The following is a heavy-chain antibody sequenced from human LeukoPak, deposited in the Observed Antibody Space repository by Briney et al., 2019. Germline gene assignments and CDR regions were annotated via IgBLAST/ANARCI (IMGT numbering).Heavy chain of an antibody. CDR3: ASNYNFDS. CDR1: GFPFSTSA. J-gene: IGHJ4*02. CDR2: ISAGGGST. D-gene: IGHD4-11*01. Sequence: PGGSLRLSCAASGFPFSTSAINWVRQAPGKGLEWVSSISAGGGSTYYADSVKGRFTISRDFSNNTVYVQMNSLRAEDTAVYYCASNYNFDSWGQGTLVTVSS. V-gene: IGHV3-23*01.